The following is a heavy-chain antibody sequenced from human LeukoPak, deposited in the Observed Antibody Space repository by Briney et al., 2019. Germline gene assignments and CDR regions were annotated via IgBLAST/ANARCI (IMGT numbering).Heavy chain of an antibody. CDR3: ARVPTMIVVGLGDY. CDR2: ISSSSTI. D-gene: IGHD3-22*01. CDR1: GFTFSSYS. Sequence: GGSLRLSCAASGFTFSSYSMNWVRQAPGKGLEWVSYISSSSTIYYADSVKGRFTISRDNAKNSLYLQMNSLRAEDTAVYYCARVPTMIVVGLGDYWGQGTLVTVSS. V-gene: IGHV3-48*04. J-gene: IGHJ4*02.